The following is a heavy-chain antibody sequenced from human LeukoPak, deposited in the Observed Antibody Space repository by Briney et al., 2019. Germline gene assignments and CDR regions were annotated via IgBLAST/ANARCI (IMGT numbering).Heavy chain of an antibody. CDR1: GFTFSSYG. CDR2: ISSSSSTI. V-gene: IGHV3-48*01. CDR3: ARDPQRSYSGYEIDY. J-gene: IGHJ4*02. D-gene: IGHD5-12*01. Sequence: GGSLRLSCAASGFTFSSYGMTWVRQAPGKGLEWVSYISSSSSTIYYADSVKGRFTISRDNSKNTLFLQINSLRLEDTAVYYCARDPQRSYSGYEIDYWGQGTLVTVSS.